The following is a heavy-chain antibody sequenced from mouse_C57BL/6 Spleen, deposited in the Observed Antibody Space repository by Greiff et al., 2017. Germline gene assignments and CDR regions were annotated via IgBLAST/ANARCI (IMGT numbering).Heavy chain of an antibody. Sequence: EVHLVESGGDLVKPGGSLKLSCAASGFTFSSYGMSWVRQTPDKRLEWVATISSGGSYTYYPDSVKGRFTISRDNAKNTLYLQMSSLKSEDTAMYYCARQIYYGNLYYFDYWGQGTTLTVSS. V-gene: IGHV5-6*01. CDR3: ARQIYYGNLYYFDY. CDR1: GFTFSSYG. D-gene: IGHD2-1*01. J-gene: IGHJ2*01. CDR2: ISSGGSYT.